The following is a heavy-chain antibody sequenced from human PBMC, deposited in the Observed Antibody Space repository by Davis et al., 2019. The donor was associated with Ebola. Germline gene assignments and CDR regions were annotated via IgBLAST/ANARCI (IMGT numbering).Heavy chain of an antibody. CDR3: AKSYYGSGQLYYYYGMDV. D-gene: IGHD3-10*01. Sequence: GGSLRLSCAASGFTFSGSAMHWVRQASGKGLEWVGRIRSKANSYATAYAASVKGRFTISRDDSKNTAYLQMNSLKTEDTAVYHCAKSYYGSGQLYYYYGMDVWGQGTTVTVSS. CDR1: GFTFSGSA. V-gene: IGHV3-73*01. CDR2: IRSKANSYAT. J-gene: IGHJ6*02.